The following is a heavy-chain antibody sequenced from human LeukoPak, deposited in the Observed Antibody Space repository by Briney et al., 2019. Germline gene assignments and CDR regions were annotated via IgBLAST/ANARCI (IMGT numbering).Heavy chain of an antibody. D-gene: IGHD3-10*01. J-gene: IGHJ4*02. CDR1: GFTVSSNY. CDR2: MYSGGST. V-gene: IGHV3-53*01. CDR3: ARGGPGVFAY. Sequence: PGGSLRLSCAASGFTVSSNYMTWVRQAPGKGLEWLSVMYSGGSTYYAASVEGRFTISRDNFKNTVYLQMNSLRAEDTAVYFCARGGPGVFAYWGQGTLVTVSS.